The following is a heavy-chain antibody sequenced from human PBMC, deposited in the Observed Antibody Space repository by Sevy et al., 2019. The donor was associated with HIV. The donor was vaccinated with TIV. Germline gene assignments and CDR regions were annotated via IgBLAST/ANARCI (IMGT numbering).Heavy chain of an antibody. D-gene: IGHD6-13*01. V-gene: IGHV3-23*01. J-gene: IGHJ4*02. CDR3: AKGASAAGKRD. CDR1: GFTFTSYA. CDR2: ITDTGGTT. Sequence: GVSLRLSCAASGFTFTSYAMNWVRQAPGKGLEWVSGITDTGGTTYYADSVKGRFTISRDNSKNTLYLQMNSLRTEDTALYYCAKGASAAGKRDWGQGTLVTVSS.